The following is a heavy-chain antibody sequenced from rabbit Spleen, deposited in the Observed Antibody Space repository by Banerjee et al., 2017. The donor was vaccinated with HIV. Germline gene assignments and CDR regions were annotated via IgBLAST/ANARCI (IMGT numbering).Heavy chain of an antibody. CDR3: ARDTSSSFSSYGMDL. J-gene: IGHJ6*01. V-gene: IGHV1S40*01. CDR2: INTGSTGIT. Sequence: QSLEESGGDLVKPGASLTLTCTASGVSFSSNHYMCWVRQAPGKGLEWIGCINTGSTGITWYANWAKGRFTISKTSSTTVTLQMTSLTGADTATYFCARDTSSSFSSYGMDLWGPGTLVTVS. D-gene: IGHD1-1*01. CDR1: GVSFSSNHY.